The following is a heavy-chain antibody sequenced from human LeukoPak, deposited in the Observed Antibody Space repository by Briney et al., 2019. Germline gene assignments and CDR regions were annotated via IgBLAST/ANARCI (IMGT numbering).Heavy chain of an antibody. Sequence: GASVKVSCKASGGTFSSYAISWVRQAPGQGLEWMGGIIPIFGTANYAQKFQGRVTITADESTSTAYMELSSLRSEDTAVYYCAREVWSRSHFDYWGQGTLVTVSS. J-gene: IGHJ4*02. V-gene: IGHV1-69*13. CDR1: GGTFSSYA. CDR3: AREVWSRSHFDY. D-gene: IGHD3-16*01. CDR2: IIPIFGTA.